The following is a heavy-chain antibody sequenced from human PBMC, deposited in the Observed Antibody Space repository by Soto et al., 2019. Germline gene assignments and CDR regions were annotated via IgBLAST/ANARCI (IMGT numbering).Heavy chain of an antibody. CDR2: IYSDNNT. J-gene: IGHJ6*02. CDR3: ARHYSAMGV. V-gene: IGHV3-53*02. CDR1: GFTVSSDS. Sequence: EVQLVETGGDLIRPGGSLRLSCAASGFTVSSDSMTWVRQAPGKGLEWISIIYSDNNTDYADSVKGRFSISRDTSKNIFYLQMNSLRAEDTAEYYCARHYSAMGVWGQGTTVTVSS.